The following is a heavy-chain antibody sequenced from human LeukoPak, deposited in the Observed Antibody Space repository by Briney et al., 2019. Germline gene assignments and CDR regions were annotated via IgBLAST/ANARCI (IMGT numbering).Heavy chain of an antibody. D-gene: IGHD5-18*01. V-gene: IGHV1-69*05. J-gene: IGHJ3*02. CDR3: AKDGGTAMVNDAFDI. CDR1: GGTFSSYA. Sequence: SVKVSCKASGGTFSSYAISWVRQAPGQGLEWMGGIIPIFGTANYAQKFQGRVTITTDESTSTAYMELSSLRAEDTAVYYCAKDGGTAMVNDAFDIWGQGTMVTVSS. CDR2: IIPIFGTA.